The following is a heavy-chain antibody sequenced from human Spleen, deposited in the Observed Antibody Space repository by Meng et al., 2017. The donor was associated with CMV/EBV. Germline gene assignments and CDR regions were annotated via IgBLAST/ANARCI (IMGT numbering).Heavy chain of an antibody. Sequence: VSFQASGYTFTGYYIHWVRQAPGQGLEWMGWINPNSGGTNYAQKFQGRVTMTSDTSISTAYMELSRLRSDDTALYYCARGHSSPGDYWGQGTLVTVSS. CDR3: ARGHSSPGDY. CDR1: GYTFTGYY. V-gene: IGHV1-2*02. D-gene: IGHD6-13*01. CDR2: INPNSGGT. J-gene: IGHJ4*02.